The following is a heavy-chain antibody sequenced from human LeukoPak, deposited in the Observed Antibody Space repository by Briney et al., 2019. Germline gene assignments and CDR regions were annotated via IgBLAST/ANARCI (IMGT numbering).Heavy chain of an antibody. CDR2: INNDGSST. Sequence: GGSLRLSCAASGFTFSSYGMHWVRQAPWKGLVWVSHINNDGSSTRYADSVKGRFTISRDNAKNTLYLQMNSLRVEDTAVYYCVSRILTSFDNWGQGTLVTVSS. D-gene: IGHD2/OR15-2a*01. J-gene: IGHJ4*02. CDR1: GFTFSSYG. V-gene: IGHV3-74*01. CDR3: VSRILTSFDN.